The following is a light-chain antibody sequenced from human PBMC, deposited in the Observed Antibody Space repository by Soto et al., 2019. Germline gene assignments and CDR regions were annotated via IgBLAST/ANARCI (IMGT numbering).Light chain of an antibody. J-gene: IGLJ2*01. CDR3: QSYDGDTMV. V-gene: IGLV6-57*01. CDR2: EDN. CDR1: SGSIASNF. Sequence: NFMLTQPHSVSESPGKTVTISCSRSSGSIASNFVQRYQQRPGSSPTTVIHEDNQRPSGVPDRFSGSIDPSSNSASLTISGLKTDDEADYYCQSYDGDTMVFGGGTKLTVL.